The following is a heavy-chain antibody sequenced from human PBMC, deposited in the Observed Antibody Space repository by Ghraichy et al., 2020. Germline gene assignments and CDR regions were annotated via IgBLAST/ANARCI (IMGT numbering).Heavy chain of an antibody. CDR3: ARGNYGTYGMDV. D-gene: IGHD1-7*01. Sequence: SETLSLTCTVSSGSISSYYWSWIRQPAGKGLEWVGRIYTTGNTNYKPSLKSRVTMSVDTSKNQFSLKLSSVTAADTAVYYCARGNYGTYGMDVWGQGTTVTVSS. CDR1: SGSISSYY. CDR2: IYTTGNT. V-gene: IGHV4-4*07. J-gene: IGHJ6*02.